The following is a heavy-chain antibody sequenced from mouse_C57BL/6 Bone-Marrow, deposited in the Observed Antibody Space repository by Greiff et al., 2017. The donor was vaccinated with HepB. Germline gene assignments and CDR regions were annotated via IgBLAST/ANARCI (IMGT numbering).Heavy chain of an antibody. Sequence: EVQLQQSGPELVKPGASVKISCKASGYKFTDYYMNWVKQSHGKSLEWIGDINPNHVGTSYNQKFKGKATLTVDKSSSTAYMELRSLTSEDSAVYYCARSKAYWGQGTTLTVSS. CDR2: INPNHVGT. CDR3: ARSKAY. J-gene: IGHJ2*01. V-gene: IGHV1-26*01. CDR1: GYKFTDYY.